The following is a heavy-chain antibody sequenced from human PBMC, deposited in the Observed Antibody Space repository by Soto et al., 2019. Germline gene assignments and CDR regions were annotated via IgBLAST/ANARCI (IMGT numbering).Heavy chain of an antibody. D-gene: IGHD1-7*01. J-gene: IGHJ5*02. CDR1: GGSISSSSYY. Sequence: SETLSLTCTVSGGSISSSSYYWGWIRQPPGKGLEWIGSIYYSGSTYYNPSLKSRVTISVDTSKNQFSLKLSSVTAADTAVYYWARRNWNCVGWFVPWGQRTLVTVSS. V-gene: IGHV4-39*01. CDR3: ARRNWNCVGWFVP. CDR2: IYYSGST.